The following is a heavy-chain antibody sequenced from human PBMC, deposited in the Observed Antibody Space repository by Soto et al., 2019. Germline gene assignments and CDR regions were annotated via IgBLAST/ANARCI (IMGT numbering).Heavy chain of an antibody. J-gene: IGHJ4*02. CDR3: ARDVVGSDYFDS. Sequence: QVQLVQSGAEVRKPGASVKVSCKASGYTFTDYYMHWVRQAPGLGLEWMGWINPKTGGTNYVQKCQGRVTMTRDTSITTDYMELSRLRSDDTAVYYCARDVVGSDYFDSWGQGTLVTVSS. D-gene: IGHD1-26*01. CDR2: INPKTGGT. CDR1: GYTFTDYY. V-gene: IGHV1-2*02.